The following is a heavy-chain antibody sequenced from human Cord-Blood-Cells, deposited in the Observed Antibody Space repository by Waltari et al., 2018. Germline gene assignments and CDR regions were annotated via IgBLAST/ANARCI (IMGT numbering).Heavy chain of an antibody. CDR2: INHSGST. V-gene: IGHV4-34*01. CDR1: GGSFSGYY. CDR3: SRLGGKGNSSGWYWFDP. J-gene: IGHJ5*02. Sequence: QVQLQQWGAGLLKPSETLSLTCAVYGGSFSGYYWSWIRQPPGKGLEWIGEINHSGSTNYNPSLKSRDTISVDTSKNQFSLKLSSVTAADTAVYYWSRLGGKGNSSGWYWFDPWGQGTLVTVSS. D-gene: IGHD6-19*01.